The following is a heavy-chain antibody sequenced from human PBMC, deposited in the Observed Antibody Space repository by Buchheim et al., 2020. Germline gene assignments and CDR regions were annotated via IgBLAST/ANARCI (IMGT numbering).Heavy chain of an antibody. CDR1: GFTFSSYG. D-gene: IGHD5-12*01. CDR3: AKDDRVATTVICYYYGMDV. CDR2: ISYDGSNK. V-gene: IGHV3-30*18. J-gene: IGHJ6*02. Sequence: QVQLVESGGGVVQPGRSLRLSCAASGFTFSSYGMHWVRQAPGKGLEWVAVISYDGSNKYYADSVKGRFTISRDNSKNTLYLQMNSLRAEDTAVYYCAKDDRVATTVICYYYGMDVWGQGTT.